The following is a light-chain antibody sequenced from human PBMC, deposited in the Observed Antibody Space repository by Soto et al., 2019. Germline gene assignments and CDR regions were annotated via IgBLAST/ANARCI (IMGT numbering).Light chain of an antibody. CDR2: EVT. V-gene: IGLV2-8*01. J-gene: IGLJ2*01. CDR1: SSDVGAYNY. Sequence: QSALTQPPSASGSPGQSVTISCTGTSSDVGAYNYVSWYQQHPGKAPNLIIYEVTKRPSGVPDRFSGSKSDNTASLTVSGLQAEDEADYDCSSYARSNNFVGFGGGTKLTGL. CDR3: SSYARSNNFVG.